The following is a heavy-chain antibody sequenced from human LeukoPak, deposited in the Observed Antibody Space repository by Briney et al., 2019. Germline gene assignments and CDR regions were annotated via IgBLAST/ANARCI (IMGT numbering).Heavy chain of an antibody. D-gene: IGHD3-10*01. Sequence: PSETLSLTCAVYGGSFSGYYWSWIRQPPGKGLEWIGEINHSGSTNYNPSLKSRVTISVDTSKNQFSLKLSSVTTADTAVYYCARGYYGSGSYYPRFDYWGRGTLVTVSS. CDR1: GGSFSGYY. V-gene: IGHV4-34*01. CDR2: INHSGST. CDR3: ARGYYGSGSYYPRFDY. J-gene: IGHJ4*02.